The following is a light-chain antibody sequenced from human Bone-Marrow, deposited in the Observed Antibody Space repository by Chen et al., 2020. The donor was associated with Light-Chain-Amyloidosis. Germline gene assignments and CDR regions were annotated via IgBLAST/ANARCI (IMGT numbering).Light chain of an antibody. Sequence: NFMLTQPHSVSESPGKTVIISRTRSSGSIATNYVQWYQQRPGSSPTTVIYEDDQRPSGVPDRFACSIDRSSNSAARTIVRLKTEGEADYCCQSYQGSSQGVFGGGTKLTV. CDR2: EDD. CDR3: QSYQGSSQGV. CDR1: SGSIATNY. V-gene: IGLV6-57*01. J-gene: IGLJ3*02.